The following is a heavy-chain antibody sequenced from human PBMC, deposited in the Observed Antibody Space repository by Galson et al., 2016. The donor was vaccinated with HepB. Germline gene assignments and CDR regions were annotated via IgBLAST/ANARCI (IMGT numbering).Heavy chain of an antibody. D-gene: IGHD2-15*01. CDR1: GFSLSNPKMG. J-gene: IGHJ4*02. Sequence: PALVKPTQTLTLTCTVSGFSLSNPKMGVSWIRQPPGKALEWLAHIFSNDEKSYSSSLESRLTISKDTSKSQVVLTMTNMDPVDTAPYLCARQLDLDCSDGSCWPAFDYWGQGTLVTVSS. CDR3: ARQLDLDCSDGSCWPAFDY. V-gene: IGHV2-26*01. CDR2: IFSNDEK.